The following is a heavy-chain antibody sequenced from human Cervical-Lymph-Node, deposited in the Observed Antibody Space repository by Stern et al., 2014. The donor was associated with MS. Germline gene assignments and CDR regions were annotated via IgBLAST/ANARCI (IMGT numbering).Heavy chain of an antibody. CDR3: THSLHGDYYDAFDT. J-gene: IGHJ3*02. CDR1: GFALRNSGVS. D-gene: IGHD4-17*01. Sequence: ESGPTLVKATQPLTLTCTFSGFALRNSGVSVAWIRQPPGKALEWLAVSYWDDEKRYRPTLKRRPRNTKDASESQVGLTMTNMDPVDTATYYCTHSLHGDYYDAFDTWGQGTMVTVSS. CDR2: SYWDDEK. V-gene: IGHV2-5*02.